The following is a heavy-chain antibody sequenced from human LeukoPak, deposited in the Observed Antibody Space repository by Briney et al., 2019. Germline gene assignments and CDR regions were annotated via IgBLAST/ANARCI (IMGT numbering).Heavy chain of an antibody. J-gene: IGHJ5*02. CDR2: ISASGRNT. CDR1: GFTFSSYA. V-gene: IGHV3-23*01. Sequence: GGSLRLSCAASGFTFSSYAMNWIRQAPGTGLEWVSGISASGRNTVSADSVKGRFTISRDNSKNTLYLQMNSLRAEDTAVYYCAREELGSSLGFDPWGQGTLVTVSS. D-gene: IGHD3-16*01. CDR3: AREELGSSLGFDP.